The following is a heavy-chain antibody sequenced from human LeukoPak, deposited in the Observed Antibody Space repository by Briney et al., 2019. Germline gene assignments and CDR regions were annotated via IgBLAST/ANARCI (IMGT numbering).Heavy chain of an antibody. V-gene: IGHV1-3*01. CDR1: GYTFTSYA. CDR3: ARGVDCSGGSCYSRPFDY. J-gene: IGHJ4*02. CDR2: INAGNGNT. D-gene: IGHD2-15*01. Sequence: GASVNVSCKASGYTFTSYAMHWVRQAPGQRLEWMGWINAGNGNTKYSQKFQGRVTITRDTSASTAYMELSSLRSEDTAVYYCARGVDCSGGSCYSRPFDYWGQGTLVTVSS.